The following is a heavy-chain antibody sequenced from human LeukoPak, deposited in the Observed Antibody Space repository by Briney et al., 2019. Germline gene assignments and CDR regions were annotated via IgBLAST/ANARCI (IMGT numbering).Heavy chain of an antibody. CDR3: ARATPYTAYDYEIFDS. CDR2: IYYSGST. D-gene: IGHD5-12*01. CDR1: GGSISSSSYY. J-gene: IGHJ4*02. V-gene: IGHV4-39*07. Sequence: PSETLSLTCTVSGGSISSSSYYWGWIRQPPGKGLEWIGSIYYSGSTYYNPSLKSRVTISVDMSKNQFSLKLNSVTAADTAVYYCARATPYTAYDYEIFDSWGQGTLVTVSS.